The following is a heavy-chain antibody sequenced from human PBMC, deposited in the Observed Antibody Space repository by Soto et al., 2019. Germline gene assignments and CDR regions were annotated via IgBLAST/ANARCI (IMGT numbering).Heavy chain of an antibody. Sequence: GVSLRLSCAASGFIVRRSWMTWVREAPGKGLEWVANINQNGAKKSYAASVKGRFTISRDNGKKSVYLQMHSLRAEDTAVYFCAREEAVAVGATAFDYWGQGTLVTVSS. CDR3: AREEAVAVGATAFDY. V-gene: IGHV3-7*01. CDR2: INQNGAKK. D-gene: IGHD1-26*01. CDR1: GFIVRRSW. J-gene: IGHJ4*02.